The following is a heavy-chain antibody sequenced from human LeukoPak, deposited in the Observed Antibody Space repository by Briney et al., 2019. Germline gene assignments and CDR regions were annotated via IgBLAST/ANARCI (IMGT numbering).Heavy chain of an antibody. D-gene: IGHD2-15*01. J-gene: IGHJ4*02. CDR2: IYYSGIT. V-gene: IGHV4-59*01. CDR3: ARRAYCSGGSCYWYY. CDR1: GGSISSYY. Sequence: SETLSLTCTVSGGSISSYYWSWIRQPPRKGLEWIGYIYYSGITNYNPSLKNRVTMSVDTSNNQFSLKLSSVTAADTAVYYCARRAYCSGGSCYWYYWGQGTLVTVSS.